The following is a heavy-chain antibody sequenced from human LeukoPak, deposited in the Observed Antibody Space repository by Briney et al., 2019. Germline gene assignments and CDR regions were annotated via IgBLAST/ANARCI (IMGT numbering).Heavy chain of an antibody. CDR1: GFTFDEYT. CDR2: ISWDGDRT. V-gene: IGHV3-43*01. Sequence: GGSLRLSCVASGFTFDEYTMHWVRQAPGEGLEWVSLISWDGDRTYYADSVKGRFTISRDNSKNSLYLQMNSLRTEDTALYYCAKDRSRRNDYNLEGVHYWGQGTLVTVSS. D-gene: IGHD5-24*01. J-gene: IGHJ4*02. CDR3: AKDRSRRNDYNLEGVHY.